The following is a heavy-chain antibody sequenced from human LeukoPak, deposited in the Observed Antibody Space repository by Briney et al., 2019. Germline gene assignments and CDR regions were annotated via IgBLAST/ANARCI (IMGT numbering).Heavy chain of an antibody. V-gene: IGHV1-18*01. CDR1: GYTFTSSG. Sequence: ASVKVSCKTSGYTFTSSGITWVRQAPGQGLEWMGWISTYNGYSKYAQNLQGRVTMTADTSTTTAYMELSSLRSADTAVYYCASGMQLRVGELFLDTRYDGFDLWGQGTMVTVSS. CDR3: ASGMQLRVGELFLDTRYDGFDL. D-gene: IGHD3-16*01. J-gene: IGHJ3*01. CDR2: ISTYNGYS.